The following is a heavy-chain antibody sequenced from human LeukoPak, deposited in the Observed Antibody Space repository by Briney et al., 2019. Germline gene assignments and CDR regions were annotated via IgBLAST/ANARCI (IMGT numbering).Heavy chain of an antibody. CDR1: GGAISSYY. D-gene: IGHD3-10*01. CDR2: IYYSGST. CDR3: ARHMVVRGVISYMDA. Sequence: SETLSLTCTVSGGAISSYYWSWIRQPPGKGLECMGYIYYSGSTNYNPSLKSRVTISVDTSKNQFSLKLSSVTAADTAVYYCARHMVVRGVISYMDAWGRGTTVTVSS. V-gene: IGHV4-59*01. J-gene: IGHJ6*03.